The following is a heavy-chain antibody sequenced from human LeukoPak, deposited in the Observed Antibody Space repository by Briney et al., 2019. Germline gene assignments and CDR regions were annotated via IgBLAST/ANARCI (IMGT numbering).Heavy chain of an antibody. J-gene: IGHJ3*02. D-gene: IGHD3-3*01. CDR1: GGSFSGYY. CDR3: ARLAGTKYYDFWSGPITDAFDI. V-gene: IGHV4-34*01. CDR2: INHSGST. Sequence: SSETLSLTCAVYGGSFSGYYWSWIRQPPGKGLEWIGEINHSGSTNYNPSLKSRVTISVDTSKNQFSLKLSSVTAADTAVYYCARLAGTKYYDFWSGPITDAFDIWGQGTMVTVSS.